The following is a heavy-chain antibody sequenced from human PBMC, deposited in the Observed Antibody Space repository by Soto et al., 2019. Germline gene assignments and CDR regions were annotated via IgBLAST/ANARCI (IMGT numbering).Heavy chain of an antibody. Sequence: GGSLRLSCAASGFTFSSYSMNWVRQAPGKGLEWVSSISSSGSYIYYADSVKGRFTISRDNAKNSLYLQMNSLRAEDTAVYYCALIAAAGHDAFDIWGQGTMVTVSS. CDR1: GFTFSSYS. V-gene: IGHV3-21*01. CDR3: ALIAAAGHDAFDI. D-gene: IGHD6-13*01. CDR2: ISSSGSYI. J-gene: IGHJ3*02.